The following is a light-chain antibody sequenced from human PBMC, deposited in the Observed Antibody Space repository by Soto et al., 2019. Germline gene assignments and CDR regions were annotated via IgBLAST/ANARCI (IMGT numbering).Light chain of an antibody. Sequence: DIQMTQSPSTLSAFVGDRVTITCRASQSISSWLAWYQQKPGKAPKLLIYGASSLESGVPPRFSGDGSGTEFTLTISSLQRDDFGTYYCQQYSRLWSFGQGTKVEIE. CDR1: QSISSW. J-gene: IGKJ1*01. CDR3: QQYSRLWS. CDR2: GAS. V-gene: IGKV1-5*03.